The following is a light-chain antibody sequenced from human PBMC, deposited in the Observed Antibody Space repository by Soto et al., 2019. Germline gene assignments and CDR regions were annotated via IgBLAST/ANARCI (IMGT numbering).Light chain of an antibody. CDR3: SSYAGSNNVV. J-gene: IGLJ2*01. CDR1: SSDVGGYNY. CDR2: EVS. Sequence: QSALTQPPSASGSPGQSVTISCTGTSSDVGGYNYVSWYQQHPGKAPKLMIYEVSKRPSGVPDRFSGAKSGHTAFLTVSGLQAEDEADYYCSSYAGSNNVVFGGGTKLTVL. V-gene: IGLV2-8*01.